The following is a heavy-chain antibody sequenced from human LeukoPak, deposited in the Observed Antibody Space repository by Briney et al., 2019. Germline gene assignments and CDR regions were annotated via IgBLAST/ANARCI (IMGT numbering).Heavy chain of an antibody. Sequence: GGSLRLSCAASGFTFSTYWMTWVRQAPGMGLEWVAIIIQDGSAKYYVDSVKGRFTISRDNAKNPLYLQMNSLRADDTAIYYCARVMWQQLAPSDYWGQGTLVTVSS. CDR1: GFTFSTYW. V-gene: IGHV3-7*03. D-gene: IGHD6-13*01. CDR3: ARVMWQQLAPSDY. CDR2: IIQDGSAK. J-gene: IGHJ4*02.